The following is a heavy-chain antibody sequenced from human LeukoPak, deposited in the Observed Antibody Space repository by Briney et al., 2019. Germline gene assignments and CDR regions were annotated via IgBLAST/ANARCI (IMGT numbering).Heavy chain of an antibody. J-gene: IGHJ3*02. V-gene: IGHV3-30*04. CDR3: ARDLPGAVADAFDI. D-gene: IGHD6-19*01. CDR1: GFTFSSYA. CDR2: ISYDGSNK. Sequence: GGSLRLSCAASGFTFSSYAMHWVRQAPGKGLEWVAVISYDGSNKYYADSVKGRFTIARDNSKNTLYLQMNSLRAEDTAVYYCARDLPGAVADAFDIWGQGTMVTVSS.